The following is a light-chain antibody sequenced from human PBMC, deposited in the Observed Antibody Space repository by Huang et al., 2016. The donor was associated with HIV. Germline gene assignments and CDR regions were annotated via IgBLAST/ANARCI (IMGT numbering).Light chain of an antibody. Sequence: IQLTQFPSSLSASVGDRVTMTCRASQDIGRWLAWYQQKPGKAPKLLIYDASTLQSGVPSRFRGSGSGTDFTLTISSLQSEDFSTFFCQQHNSYPRTFGGGTKVEIK. J-gene: IGKJ4*01. CDR2: DAS. V-gene: IGKV1-9*01. CDR1: QDIGRW. CDR3: QQHNSYPRT.